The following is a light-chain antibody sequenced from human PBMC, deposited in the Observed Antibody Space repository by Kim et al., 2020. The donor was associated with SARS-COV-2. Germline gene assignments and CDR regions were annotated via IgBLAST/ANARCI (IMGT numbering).Light chain of an antibody. CDR2: GAS. CDR3: QQYGSSPST. V-gene: IGKV3-20*01. CDR1: QSVTSSH. J-gene: IGKJ1*01. Sequence: ENVLTQSPGTLSLSPGERATLSCRASQSVTSSHLAWYQQKPGQAPRLLIYGASSRATGIPDRFSGSGSRTDFTLTINRLEPEDFAVYYCQQYGSSPSTFGQGTKVDIK.